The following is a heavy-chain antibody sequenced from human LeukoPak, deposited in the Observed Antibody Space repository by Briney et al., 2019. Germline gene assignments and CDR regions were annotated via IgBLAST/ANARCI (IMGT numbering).Heavy chain of an antibody. D-gene: IGHD3-9*01. CDR1: GFTFNSFN. CDR3: ARGHYDVLAASYKWTPDY. J-gene: IGHJ4*02. Sequence: AGSLRLSCAASGFTFNSFNMNWVRQAPGKGLEWVSSITSGGDYIYYADPVKGGSTTSRNNAKNSLSLQLNSLRVEETAVYYCARGHYDVLAASYKWTPDYWGQGTLVTVTS. CDR2: ITSGGDYI. V-gene: IGHV3-21*01.